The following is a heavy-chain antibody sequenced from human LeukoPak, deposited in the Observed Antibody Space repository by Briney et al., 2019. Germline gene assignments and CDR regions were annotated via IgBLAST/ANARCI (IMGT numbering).Heavy chain of an antibody. CDR3: ARERFGSGSYYALDY. Sequence: GGSLRLSCAASGFTVSSNYMSWVRQAPGKGLEWVSVIYSGGSTYYADSVKGRFTISRDNSKNTLYLQMNSLRAEDTAVYYYARERFGSGSYYALDYWGQGTLVTVSS. CDR2: IYSGGST. CDR1: GFTVSSNY. V-gene: IGHV3-66*01. J-gene: IGHJ4*02. D-gene: IGHD3-10*01.